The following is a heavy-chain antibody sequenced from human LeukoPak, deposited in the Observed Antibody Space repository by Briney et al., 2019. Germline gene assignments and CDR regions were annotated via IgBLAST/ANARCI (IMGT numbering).Heavy chain of an antibody. Sequence: QPGGSLRLSCAASGFTVSSNYMSWVRQAPGKGLEWVSVIYSGGSTYYADSVKGRFTISRDNSKNTLYLQMNSLRAEDTAVYYCARLRWDFYGMDVWSQGTTVTVSS. CDR1: GFTVSSNY. CDR2: IYSGGST. V-gene: IGHV3-53*01. J-gene: IGHJ6*02. CDR3: ARLRWDFYGMDV. D-gene: IGHD3-3*01.